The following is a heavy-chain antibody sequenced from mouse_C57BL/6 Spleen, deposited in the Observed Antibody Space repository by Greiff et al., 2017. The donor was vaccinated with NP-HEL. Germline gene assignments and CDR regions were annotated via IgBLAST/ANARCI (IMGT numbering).Heavy chain of an antibody. Sequence: EVQRVESGEGLVKPGGSLKLSCAASGFTFSSYAMSWVRQTPEKRLEWVAYISSGGDYIYYADTVKGRFTISRDNARNTLYLQMSSLKSEDTAMYYCTGGYYEGAMDDWGQGTSVTVSS. J-gene: IGHJ4*01. D-gene: IGHD2-3*01. CDR2: ISSGGDYI. CDR3: TGGYYEGAMDD. V-gene: IGHV5-9-1*02. CDR1: GFTFSSYA.